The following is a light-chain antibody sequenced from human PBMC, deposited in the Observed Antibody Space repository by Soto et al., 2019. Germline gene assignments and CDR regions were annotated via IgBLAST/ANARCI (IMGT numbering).Light chain of an antibody. CDR2: GAS. Sequence: EIVMTQSPGTLALAPGERATLSCRASQSVSSRLAWYQQKPGQAPRLLISGASSRATDIPDRFSGSGFGTDFTLTISRLEPEDFALYYCQHYAGGSRITFGQGTRLEIK. J-gene: IGKJ5*01. V-gene: IGKV3-20*01. CDR3: QHYAGGSRIT. CDR1: QSVSSR.